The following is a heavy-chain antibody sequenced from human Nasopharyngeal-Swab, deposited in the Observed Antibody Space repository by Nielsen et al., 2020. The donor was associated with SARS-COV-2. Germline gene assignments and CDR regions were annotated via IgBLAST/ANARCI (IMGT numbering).Heavy chain of an antibody. D-gene: IGHD6-19*01. V-gene: IGHV3-11*04. Sequence: GESLKISCAASGFTFSDYYMSWIRQTPGKGLEWVSYISPSGGGTIYYAASVKGRFTISRDNAKNSLYLQMNSLRAEDTAVYYCVREGIVVSGYYYYYGMDVWGQGTTVTVSS. CDR2: ISPSGGGTI. J-gene: IGHJ6*02. CDR3: VREGIVVSGYYYYYGMDV. CDR1: GFTFSDYY.